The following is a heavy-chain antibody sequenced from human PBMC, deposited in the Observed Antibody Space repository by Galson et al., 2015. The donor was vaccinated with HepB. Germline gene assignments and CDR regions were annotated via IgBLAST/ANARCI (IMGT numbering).Heavy chain of an antibody. Sequence: SLRLSCAASGFTFSSYAMHWVRQAPGKGLEWVAVISYDGSNKYYADSVKGRFTISRDNSKNTLYLQMNSLRAEDTAVYYCARDPPGTTGTTGGDYWGQGTLVTVSS. D-gene: IGHD1-1*01. CDR3: ARDPPGTTGTTGGDY. CDR2: ISYDGSNK. J-gene: IGHJ4*02. V-gene: IGHV3-30-3*01. CDR1: GFTFSSYA.